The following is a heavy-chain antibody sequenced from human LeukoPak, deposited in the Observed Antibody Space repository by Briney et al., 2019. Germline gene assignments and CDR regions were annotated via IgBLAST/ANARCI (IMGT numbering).Heavy chain of an antibody. CDR2: IIPILGIA. V-gene: IGHV1-69*04. D-gene: IGHD6-19*01. Sequence: SVKVSCKASGGTFSSYAISWVRQAPGQGLEWMGRIIPILGIADYAQKFQGRVTITADKSTSTAYMELSSLRSEDTVVYYCARLAVAGGDAFDIWGQGTMVTVSS. J-gene: IGHJ3*02. CDR3: ARLAVAGGDAFDI. CDR1: GGTFSSYA.